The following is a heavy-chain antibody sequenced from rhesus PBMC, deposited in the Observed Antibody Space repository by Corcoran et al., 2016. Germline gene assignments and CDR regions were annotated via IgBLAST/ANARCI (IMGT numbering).Heavy chain of an antibody. CDR2: INGNSVST. Sequence: QVQLQESGPGLVKPSETLSLTCAVSGASISSYWWTWIRQPPGKGLGWIGEINGNSVSTYYSPSLSSRFSISKDASKNQFSLKLSSLTAADTAVYYCASEFVSWGQGVLVTVSS. CDR1: GASISSYW. J-gene: IGHJ4*01. V-gene: IGHV4-80*01. CDR3: ASEFVS.